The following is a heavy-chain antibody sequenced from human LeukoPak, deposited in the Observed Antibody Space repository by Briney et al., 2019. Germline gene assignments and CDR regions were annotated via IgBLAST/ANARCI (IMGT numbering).Heavy chain of an antibody. Sequence: GASVKVSCKASGYTFTGNYMHWVRQAPGQGLEWMGWINPNSGGTNYAQKFQGRVTMTRDTSIGTAYMELNRLRSDDTAVYYCARARYDILTGYYNLYYFDYWGQGTLVTVSS. D-gene: IGHD3-9*01. CDR3: ARARYDILTGYYNLYYFDY. V-gene: IGHV1-2*02. J-gene: IGHJ4*02. CDR2: INPNSGGT. CDR1: GYTFTGNY.